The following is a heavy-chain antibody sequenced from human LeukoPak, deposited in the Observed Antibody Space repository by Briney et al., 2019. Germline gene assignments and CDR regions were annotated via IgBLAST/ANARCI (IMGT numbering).Heavy chain of an antibody. J-gene: IGHJ3*02. Sequence: GGSLRLSCAASGFTFTNHAMSWVRQAPGKGLEWVSVISYYTGTTTYYADSVKGRFTISRDNSKNTLYLQMNSLRAEDTAVYYCAKDAQYYYDSSGYYYGLAFDIWGQGTMVTVSS. V-gene: IGHV3-23*01. D-gene: IGHD3-22*01. CDR3: AKDAQYYYDSSGYYYGLAFDI. CDR1: GFTFTNHA. CDR2: ISYYTGTTT.